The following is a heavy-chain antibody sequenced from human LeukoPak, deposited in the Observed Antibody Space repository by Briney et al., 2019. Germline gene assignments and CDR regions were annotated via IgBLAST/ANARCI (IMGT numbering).Heavy chain of an antibody. V-gene: IGHV4-38-2*02. D-gene: IGHD2-15*01. CDR2: ICQGGDT. CDR3: ARDGRGYCSGGSCYANNWFDP. J-gene: IGHJ5*02. CDR1: GFTFSTSA. Sequence: PGGSLRLSCAASGFTFSTSAMDWVRQVPGKGLEWIGTICQGGDTFYNPSLKSRVTISVDTSKNKFSLIVTSVTAADTAVYFCARDGRGYCSGGSCYANNWFDPWGQGTLVTVSS.